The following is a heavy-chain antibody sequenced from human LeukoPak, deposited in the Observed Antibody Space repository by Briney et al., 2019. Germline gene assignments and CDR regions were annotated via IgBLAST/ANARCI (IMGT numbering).Heavy chain of an antibody. V-gene: IGHV1-69*05. J-gene: IGHJ1*01. CDR1: GGTFSFYT. Sequence: ASVKVSCKASGGTFSFYTLNWVRQAPGQGLEWMGGIVPKFGSTNYAQKFHDRLSITTDESTTTAYMELSSLRSEDTALYYCARDYLAPSGVKYFHLWGPGTLVTVSS. D-gene: IGHD3-16*02. CDR3: ARDYLAPSGVKYFHL. CDR2: IVPKFGST.